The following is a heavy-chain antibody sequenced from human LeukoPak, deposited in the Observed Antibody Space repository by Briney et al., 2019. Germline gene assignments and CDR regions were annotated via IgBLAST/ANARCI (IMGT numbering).Heavy chain of an antibody. CDR1: GYTFTSYG. CDR3: ATDLGPYYYDSSGYYSTDT. D-gene: IGHD3-22*01. CDR2: ISAYSGDT. V-gene: IGHV1-18*01. Sequence: ASVKVSCKASGYTFTSYGISWVRQAPGQGLEWMGWISAYSGDTNYAQKFQGRATMTTDTSTSTAYMELSSLRSEDTAVNYCATDLGPYYYDSSGYYSTDTWGQGTLVTVSS. J-gene: IGHJ5*02.